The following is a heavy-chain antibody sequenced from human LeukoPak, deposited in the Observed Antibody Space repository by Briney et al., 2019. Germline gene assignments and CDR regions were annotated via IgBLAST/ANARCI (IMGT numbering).Heavy chain of an antibody. J-gene: IGHJ3*02. CDR1: GGSFSGYY. D-gene: IGHD3-3*01. Sequence: PSETLSLTCAVYGGSFSGYYWSWIRQPPGKGLEWIGEINHSGSTNYNPSLKSRVTISVDTSKNQFSLKLSSVTAADKAVYYCARGTVLTTIFGVSSQTNDAFDIWGQGTMVTVSS. CDR2: INHSGST. V-gene: IGHV4-34*01. CDR3: ARGTVLTTIFGVSSQTNDAFDI.